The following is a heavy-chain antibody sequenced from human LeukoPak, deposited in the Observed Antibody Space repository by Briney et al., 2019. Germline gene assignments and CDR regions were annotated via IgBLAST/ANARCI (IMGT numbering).Heavy chain of an antibody. CDR2: ISFDGSNK. J-gene: IGHJ4*02. CDR3: AKDRGY. Sequence: GGSLRLSCTASGFTFISYAMHWVRQAPGKGLEWVAVISFDGSNKYYADSVKGRFTISRDNSKNTLFLHMNSLRAEDTAVYYCAKDRGYWGQGTLVSVSS. V-gene: IGHV3-30*04. CDR1: GFTFISYA.